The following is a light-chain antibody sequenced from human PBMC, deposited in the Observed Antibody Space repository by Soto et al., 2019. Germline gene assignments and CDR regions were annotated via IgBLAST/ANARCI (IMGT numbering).Light chain of an antibody. J-gene: IGKJ1*01. CDR1: QRISTW. CDR3: QQYKSYWT. CDR2: DAS. Sequence: DIPMTQSPSTLSASVGAGVTITCRASQRISTWLAWYQQKPGTAPKLLISDASSLETGVPSRFSVSGSGTEFTLTINSLQPDDFATYDCQQYKSYWTFGQGTKVDIK. V-gene: IGKV1-5*01.